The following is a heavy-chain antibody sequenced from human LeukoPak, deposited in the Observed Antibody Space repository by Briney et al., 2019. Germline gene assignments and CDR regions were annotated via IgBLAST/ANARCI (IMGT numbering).Heavy chain of an antibody. D-gene: IGHD1-7*01. V-gene: IGHV4-39*01. CDR2: IYYSGST. Sequence: SETLSLTCTVSGGSISSSSYYWGWIRQPPGKGLEWIGSIYYSGSTYYNPSLKSRVTISVDTSKNQFSLKLSSVTAADTAGYYCAGLFGNFGDDAFDIWGQGTMVTVSS. CDR3: AGLFGNFGDDAFDI. J-gene: IGHJ3*02. CDR1: GGSISSSSYY.